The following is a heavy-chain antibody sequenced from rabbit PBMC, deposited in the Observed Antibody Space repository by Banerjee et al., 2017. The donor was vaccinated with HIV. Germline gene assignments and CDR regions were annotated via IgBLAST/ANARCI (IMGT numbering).Heavy chain of an antibody. CDR1: GFSFSSGYY. D-gene: IGHD4-2*01. Sequence: QEQLVESGGGLVQPEGSLTLTCTASGFSFSSGYYMCWVRQAPGKGLEWIACIYGGGTGSTYYSSWVNGRFTISRSTSLNTVTLQMTSLTVADTATYFCARDPYAGTTYYFDLWGPGTLVTVS. CDR2: IYGGGTGST. V-gene: IGHV1S45*01. J-gene: IGHJ4*01. CDR3: ARDPYAGTTYYFDL.